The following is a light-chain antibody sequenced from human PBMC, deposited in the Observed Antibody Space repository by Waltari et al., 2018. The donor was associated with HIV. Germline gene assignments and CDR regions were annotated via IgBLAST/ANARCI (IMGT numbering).Light chain of an antibody. J-gene: IGKJ1*01. Sequence: DIQMTQSPSSLSASVGDRVTISCRTSQSISTSLNWYQQKRGKAPELLIHTASTLQTGVPSRFSGSGSGTDFTLTISSLQVEDFATYYCLQHNNYPRTFGRGTKVEIK. V-gene: IGKV1-39*01. CDR2: TAS. CDR3: LQHNNYPRT. CDR1: QSISTS.